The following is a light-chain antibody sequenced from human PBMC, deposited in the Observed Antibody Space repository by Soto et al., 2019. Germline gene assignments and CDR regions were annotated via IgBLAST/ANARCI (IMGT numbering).Light chain of an antibody. CDR3: QHYNNWLGT. CDR2: GAS. V-gene: IGKV3-15*01. J-gene: IGKJ4*01. Sequence: EILMTQSPSTLSVSPGERATLSCRADQAISRNFAWYQQKPGQAPRLLIYGASTRATGIPERFSGSGSGTESTLTISSLQSEDFEVYYCQHYNNWLGTFGGGTKVDIK. CDR1: QAISRN.